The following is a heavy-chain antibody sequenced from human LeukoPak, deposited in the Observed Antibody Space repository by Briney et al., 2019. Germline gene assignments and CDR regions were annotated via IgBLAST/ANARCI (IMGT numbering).Heavy chain of an antibody. J-gene: IGHJ3*02. CDR1: GFSFRSYN. Sequence: GGSQRLSCAASGFSFRSYNMNWVRQAPGKGLEWVLSISSSSIYIYYADSGKGRFNISRDNAKNSLYLQMNTLRAEDTAVYYCARVPYSSSTQSAFDIWGQGTMVTVSS. D-gene: IGHD6-6*01. CDR3: ARVPYSSSTQSAFDI. V-gene: IGHV3-21*01. CDR2: ISSSSIYI.